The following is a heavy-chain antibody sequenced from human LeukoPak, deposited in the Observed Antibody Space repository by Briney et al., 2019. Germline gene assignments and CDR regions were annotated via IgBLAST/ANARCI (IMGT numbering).Heavy chain of an antibody. CDR2: ISSDGNNK. V-gene: IGHV3-30*04. D-gene: IGHD2-15*01. Sequence: GGSLRLSCAASGFTFSSCSMHWVRQAPGKGLEGVAVISSDGNNKYYADSVNGRFTISRDNSKNTLYLQMNRLGADDTAGYYCARARGYCSGGSCFGDYFYGLDVWGQGTTVTVSS. CDR1: GFTFSSCS. CDR3: ARARGYCSGGSCFGDYFYGLDV. J-gene: IGHJ6*02.